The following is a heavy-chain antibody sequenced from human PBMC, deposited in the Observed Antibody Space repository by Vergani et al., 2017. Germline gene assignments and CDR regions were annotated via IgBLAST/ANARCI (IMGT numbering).Heavy chain of an antibody. CDR1: GGSMSGYY. CDR2: MYHSGST. J-gene: IGHJ5*02. V-gene: IGHV4-59*01. D-gene: IGHD3-10*01. CDR3: GRVADCYGLGSRLLDL. Sequence: QVRLQESGPGLVKPSETLSLTCSVSGGSMSGYYWSWIRQPPGKELEWIGYMYHSGSTNYNPSLETRVTISGDTSKNQFSLKLNSVTAADAAVYYCGRVADCYGLGSRLLDLGGQGILVTVSS.